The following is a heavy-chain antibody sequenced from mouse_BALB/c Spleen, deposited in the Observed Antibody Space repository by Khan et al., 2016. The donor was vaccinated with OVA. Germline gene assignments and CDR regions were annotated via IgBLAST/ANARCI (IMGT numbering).Heavy chain of an antibody. CDR2: INPSNGYT. Sequence: QIQLVQSGAELARPGASVKMSCKASDYTFTSYTIHWIKERPGQGLEWIGYINPSNGYTNYNQRFKDKATLTTDKSSTTAYLQLSSLTSDDSAVYNCVRDGAYHRNDGWFAYWGQGTLVTVSA. J-gene: IGHJ3*01. V-gene: IGHV1-4*01. D-gene: IGHD2-14*01. CDR1: DYTFTSYT. CDR3: VRDGAYHRNDGWFAY.